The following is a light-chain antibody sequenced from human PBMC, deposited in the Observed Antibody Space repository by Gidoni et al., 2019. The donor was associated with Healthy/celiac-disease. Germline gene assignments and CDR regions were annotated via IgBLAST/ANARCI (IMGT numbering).Light chain of an antibody. CDR1: QSVSSY. J-gene: IGKJ2*01. CDR3: QQRSNWPRMYT. CDR2: DAS. V-gene: IGKV3-11*01. Sequence: IVLPQSPATLSLSPGERATLSCRASQSVSSYLAWYQQKPGQAPRLLIYDASTRATGIPARFSGSGSGTDFTLTISSLEPEDFAVYYCQQRSNWPRMYTFGQXTKLEIK.